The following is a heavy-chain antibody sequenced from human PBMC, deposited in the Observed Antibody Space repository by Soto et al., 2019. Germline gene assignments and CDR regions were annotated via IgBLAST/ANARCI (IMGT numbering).Heavy chain of an antibody. J-gene: IGHJ4*02. CDR1: GGSVSSSGYY. V-gene: IGHV4-39*01. Sequence: SETLSLTCTVSGGSVSSSGYYWGWFRQPPGKGLEWIGRISYTGSTYYNPSLKSRVTISVDTSKNQFSLRLSSVTAADTAVYYCATSPDYYDSNGLIYYFDYWGQGTLVTVSS. CDR3: ATSPDYYDSNGLIYYFDY. D-gene: IGHD3-22*01. CDR2: ISYTGST.